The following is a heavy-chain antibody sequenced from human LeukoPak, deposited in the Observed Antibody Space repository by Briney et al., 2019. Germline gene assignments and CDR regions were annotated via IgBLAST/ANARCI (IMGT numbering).Heavy chain of an antibody. CDR1: GFIFSSYA. Sequence: GGSLRLSCAASGFIFSSYAMGWVRQAPGKGLEWVSTISGDTASTYYADSVQGRFTISRDNSKNTLYLQMNSLRAEDTAIYYCAKYRVFSGCHGDYWGQGTLVTVSS. J-gene: IGHJ4*02. CDR2: ISGDTAST. V-gene: IGHV3-23*01. CDR3: AKYRVFSGCHGDY. D-gene: IGHD5-12*01.